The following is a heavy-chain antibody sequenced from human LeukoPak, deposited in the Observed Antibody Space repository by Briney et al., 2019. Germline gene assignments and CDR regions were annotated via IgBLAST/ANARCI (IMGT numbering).Heavy chain of an antibody. CDR1: GYTFTSYA. Sequence: ASVKVSCKASGYTFTSYAMNWVRQAPGQGLEWMGWINTNTGDPTYAQGFTGRFVFSLDTSVSTAYLQISSLKAEDTAVYYCAAKIAWWALDIWGQGTMVTVSS. CDR2: INTNTGDP. CDR3: AAKIAWWALDI. J-gene: IGHJ3*02. D-gene: IGHD2-8*02. V-gene: IGHV7-4-1*02.